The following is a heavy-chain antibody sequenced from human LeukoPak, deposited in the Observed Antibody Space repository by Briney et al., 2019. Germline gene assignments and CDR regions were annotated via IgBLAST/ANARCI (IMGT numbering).Heavy chain of an antibody. D-gene: IGHD3-3*01. CDR2: INPNSGGT. Sequence: ASVKVSCKASGYTFTGYYMHWVRQAPGQGLEWMGWINPNSGGTNYAQKLQGRVTMTTDTSTSTAYMELRSLRSDDTAVYYCAGSTTWSGYSYGMDVWGQGTTVTVSS. CDR1: GYTFTGYY. V-gene: IGHV1-2*02. CDR3: AGSTTWSGYSYGMDV. J-gene: IGHJ6*02.